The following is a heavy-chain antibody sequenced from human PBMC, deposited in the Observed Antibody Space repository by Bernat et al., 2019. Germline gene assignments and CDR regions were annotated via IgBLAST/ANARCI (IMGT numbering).Heavy chain of an antibody. CDR2: IYSGGST. J-gene: IGHJ3*02. CDR3: ARVRSYYRRGNAFDI. D-gene: IGHD3-10*01. V-gene: IGHV3-53*01. Sequence: EVQLVESGGGLIQPGGSLRLSCAASGFTVSSNYMSGVRQAPGKGLEWVSAIYSGGSTYYADSVKGRFTISRDNSKNTLYLQMNSLRVEDTAVYYCARVRSYYRRGNAFDIWGQGTMVTVSS. CDR1: GFTVSSNY.